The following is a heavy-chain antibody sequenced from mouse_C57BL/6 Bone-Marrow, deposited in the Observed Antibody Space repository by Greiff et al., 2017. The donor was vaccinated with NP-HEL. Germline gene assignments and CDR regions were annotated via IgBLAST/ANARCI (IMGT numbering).Heavy chain of an antibody. D-gene: IGHD2-12*01. V-gene: IGHV1-42*01. CDR3: ARREGDLRGDRYCDV. J-gene: IGHJ1*03. Sequence: EVKVVESGPELVKPGASVKISCKASGYSFTGYYMNWVKQSPEKSLEWIGEITPSTGGTTYNQKFKAKATLTVDKSSSTAYMPLKRLTSEDSAVYYCARREGDLRGDRYCDVWGRETTDTVST. CDR1: GYSFTGYY. CDR2: ITPSTGGT.